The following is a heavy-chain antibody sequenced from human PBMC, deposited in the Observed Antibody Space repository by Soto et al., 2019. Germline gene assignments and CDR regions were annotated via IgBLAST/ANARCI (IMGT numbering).Heavy chain of an antibody. CDR3: ARETYYYDSSGYYLSDY. D-gene: IGHD3-22*01. CDR2: ISYDGSNK. CDR1: GFTFSSYG. J-gene: IGHJ4*02. Sequence: GGSLRLSCAASGFTFSSYGMHWVRQAPGKGLEWVAVISYDGSNKYYADSVKGRFTISRDNSKNTLYLQMNSLRAEDTAVYYCARETYYYDSSGYYLSDYWGQGTLVTVS. V-gene: IGHV3-30*03.